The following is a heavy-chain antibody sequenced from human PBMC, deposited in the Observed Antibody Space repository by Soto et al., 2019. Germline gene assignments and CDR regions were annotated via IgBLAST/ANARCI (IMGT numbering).Heavy chain of an antibody. V-gene: IGHV3-11*06. CDR1: GFTFSDYY. J-gene: IGHJ4*02. CDR2: ISSSSSYT. CDR3: VRDRYSSSWDKFDY. Sequence: QVQLVESGGGLVKPGGSLRLSCAASGFTFSDYYMSWIRQAPGKGLEWVSYISSSSSYTNYADTVKGRFTISRDNAKNSLYLQMNSVRAEDTAVYYCVRDRYSSSWDKFDYWGQGTLVTVSS. D-gene: IGHD6-13*01.